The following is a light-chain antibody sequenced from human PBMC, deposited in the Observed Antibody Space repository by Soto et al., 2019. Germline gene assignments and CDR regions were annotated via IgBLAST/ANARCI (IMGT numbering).Light chain of an antibody. CDR2: DAS. Sequence: EILLTQSPSTLSLSPGERATLSCRASQSVSSYLAWYQQKPGQAPRLLIYDASNRATGIPARFSGSGSGTDFTLTISSLETEDFAVYYCQQRSNWTPITFGQGTRLEI. CDR3: QQRSNWTPIT. V-gene: IGKV3-11*01. J-gene: IGKJ5*01. CDR1: QSVSSY.